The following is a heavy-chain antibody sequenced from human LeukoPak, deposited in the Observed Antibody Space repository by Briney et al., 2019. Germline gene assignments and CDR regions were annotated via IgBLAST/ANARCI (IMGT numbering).Heavy chain of an antibody. J-gene: IGHJ4*02. CDR1: RGSINDNY. D-gene: IGHD6-19*01. CDR3: ARGNSSVWYGGFDY. CDR2: VYYSGGGT. V-gene: IGHV4-59*01. Sequence: KPSETLSLSCTVSRGSINDNYWCWIRHPPGKGPEWIGYVYYSGGGTNYNPSLKSRVTMSVDTSKNHFSLKLGSVTAADTAVYYCARGNSSVWYGGFDYWGQGILVTVSS.